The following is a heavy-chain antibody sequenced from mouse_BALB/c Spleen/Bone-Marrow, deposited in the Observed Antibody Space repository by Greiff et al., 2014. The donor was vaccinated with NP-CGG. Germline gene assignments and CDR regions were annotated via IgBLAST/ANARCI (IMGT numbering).Heavy chain of an antibody. CDR2: ITPYNDDT. Sequence: VQLQQSGPELVKPGASVKMSCKASGYTFTSYVMHWVKQKPGQGLGWIGYITPYNDDTNYNEKFKGKATLTLDKSSSTAYMELSSLSSEDSAVYYCARHYYEYDGVTDYWGQGTSVTVSS. D-gene: IGHD2-4*01. CDR1: GYTFTSYV. J-gene: IGHJ4*01. V-gene: IGHV1-14*01. CDR3: ARHYYEYDGVTDY.